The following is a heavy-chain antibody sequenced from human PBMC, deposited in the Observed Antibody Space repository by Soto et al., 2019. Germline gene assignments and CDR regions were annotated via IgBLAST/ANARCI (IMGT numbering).Heavy chain of an antibody. Sequence: PSETLSLTCTVSGGSVSSGSYYWSWIRQPPGKGLEWIGYIYYSGSTNYNPSLKSRVTISVDTSKNQFSLKLSSVTAADTAVYYCARDRISDYYGSGSYYYVDDWGQGTLVTVSS. CDR3: ARDRISDYYGSGSYYYVDD. D-gene: IGHD3-10*01. CDR1: GGSVSSGSYY. V-gene: IGHV4-61*01. CDR2: IYYSGST. J-gene: IGHJ4*02.